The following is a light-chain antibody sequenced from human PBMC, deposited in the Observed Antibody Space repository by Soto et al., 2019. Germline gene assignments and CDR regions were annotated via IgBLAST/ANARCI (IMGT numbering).Light chain of an antibody. J-gene: IGKJ4*01. CDR2: AAS. Sequence: DIQLTQSPSSLSASVGDRVTITCRASQSIRSYLNWYQQKPGKAPKLLIYAASSLQTGVSSRFSGSGSGTDFTLTISNLQPEDFATYYCQQTSSNPTFGGGTRWIS. CDR3: QQTSSNPT. CDR1: QSIRSY. V-gene: IGKV1-39*01.